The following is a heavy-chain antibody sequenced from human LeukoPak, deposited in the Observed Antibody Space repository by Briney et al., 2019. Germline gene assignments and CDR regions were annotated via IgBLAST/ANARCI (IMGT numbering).Heavy chain of an antibody. Sequence: ASVKVSCTASRHTFTVYHVHWVRQAPGQGLEWMGWINPDSGITNYAQNLQARVTMTKDTSISTVFLDLSSLRSDDTAVYYCALVTSGNWWFDRWGQGTLVTVSS. J-gene: IGHJ5*02. CDR1: RHTFTVYH. CDR3: ALVTSGNWWFDR. CDR2: INPDSGIT. D-gene: IGHD2-21*02. V-gene: IGHV1-2*02.